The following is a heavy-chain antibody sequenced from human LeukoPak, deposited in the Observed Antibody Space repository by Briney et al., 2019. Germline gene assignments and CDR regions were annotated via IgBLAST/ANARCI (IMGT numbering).Heavy chain of an antibody. D-gene: IGHD2-21*02. CDR3: TRDLSTTARAYDY. V-gene: IGHV3-21*01. Sequence: PGGSLRLSCAASGFILSDYNMNWVRQAPGKGLGWVSFIDISGTYITYADSVKGRFTISRENAKNSVHLQMNSLRAEDTAVYYRTRDLSTTARAYDYWGQGTLVTVSS. J-gene: IGHJ4*02. CDR2: IDISGTYI. CDR1: GFILSDYN.